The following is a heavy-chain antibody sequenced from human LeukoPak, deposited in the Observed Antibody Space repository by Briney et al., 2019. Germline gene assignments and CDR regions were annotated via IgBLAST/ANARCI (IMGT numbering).Heavy chain of an antibody. J-gene: IGHJ4*02. D-gene: IGHD5-12*01. CDR2: ISYDGSNK. V-gene: IGHV3-30*04. CDR1: GFTFSSYA. Sequence: GGSLRLSCAASGFTFSSYAMHWVRQAPGKGLEWVAVISYDGSNKYYADSVKGRFTISRDNAKDSLYLQMNSLRAEDTAVYYCARDPGSGYEEHFDYWGQGTLVTVSS. CDR3: ARDPGSGYEEHFDY.